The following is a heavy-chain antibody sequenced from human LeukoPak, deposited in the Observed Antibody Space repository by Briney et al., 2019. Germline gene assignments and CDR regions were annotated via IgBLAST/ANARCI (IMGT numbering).Heavy chain of an antibody. D-gene: IGHD2-15*01. CDR2: IYSGGST. V-gene: IGHV3-53*01. Sequence: PGGSLRLSCAASGFTVSSNYMSWVRQAPGKGLEWVSVIYSGGSTYYADSVKGRFTISRDNSKNTLYLQMNSLRAEDTAVYYCARPSFTQGSYFDYWGQGTLVTVSS. CDR1: GFTVSSNY. J-gene: IGHJ4*02. CDR3: ARPSFTQGSYFDY.